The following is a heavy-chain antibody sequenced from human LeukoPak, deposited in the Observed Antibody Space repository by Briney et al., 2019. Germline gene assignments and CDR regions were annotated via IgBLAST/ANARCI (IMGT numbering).Heavy chain of an antibody. D-gene: IGHD3-16*01. J-gene: IGHJ4*02. Sequence: PSETLSLTCTVSGGSISSYYWSWIRQPAGKGLESIGHISTSGSTNYNPSLKSRVTISVDTSKNQFSLKLSSVTAADTAVYYCARDPDGVLPDYWGQGTLVTVSS. CDR1: GGSISSYY. V-gene: IGHV4-4*07. CDR2: ISTSGST. CDR3: ARDPDGVLPDY.